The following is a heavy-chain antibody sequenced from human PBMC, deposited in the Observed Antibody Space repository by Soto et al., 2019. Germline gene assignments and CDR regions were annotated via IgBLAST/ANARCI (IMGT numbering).Heavy chain of an antibody. J-gene: IGHJ4*02. V-gene: IGHV1-69*13. CDR2: INPIFGTA. D-gene: IGHD5-18*01. CDR1: GYTFTGYY. CDR3: ARGGYSYGSHFDY. Sequence: SVKVSCKASGYTFTGYYMHWVRQAPGQGLEWMGWINPIFGTANYAQKFQGRVTITADESTSTAYMELSSLRSEDTAVYYCARGGYSYGSHFDYWGQGTLVTVSS.